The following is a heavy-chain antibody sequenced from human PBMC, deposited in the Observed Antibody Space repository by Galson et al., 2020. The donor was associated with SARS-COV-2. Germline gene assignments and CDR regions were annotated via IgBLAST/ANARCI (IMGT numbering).Heavy chain of an antibody. CDR2: IYTSGST. Sequence: ETSETLSLTCTVSGGSISSGSYYWSWIRQPAGKGLEWIGRIYTSGSTDYNPSLKSRVTISLDTSKNQFSLKLSSVTAADTAVYYCARGGGYSSVYFTGDAFDIWGQGTMVTVSS. D-gene: IGHD3-22*01. CDR1: GGSISSGSYY. CDR3: ARGGGYSSVYFTGDAFDI. J-gene: IGHJ3*02. V-gene: IGHV4-61*02.